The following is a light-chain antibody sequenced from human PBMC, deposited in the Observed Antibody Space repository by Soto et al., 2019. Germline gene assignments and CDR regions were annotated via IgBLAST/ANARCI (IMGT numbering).Light chain of an antibody. J-gene: IGKJ2*01. CDR1: QGISTL. CDR3: QQRSSWYS. V-gene: IGKV3-15*01. Sequence: EIVLTQSPATLSVSPGERATLFCRASQGISTLLAWYQQKPGQAPRLLIYAASTRAAGIPARFSGSGSGTDFTLTISSLQSEDFAVYYCQQRSSWYSFGQGTKLEIK. CDR2: AAS.